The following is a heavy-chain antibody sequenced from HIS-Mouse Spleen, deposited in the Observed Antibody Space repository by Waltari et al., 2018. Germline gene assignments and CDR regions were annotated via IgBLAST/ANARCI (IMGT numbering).Heavy chain of an antibody. V-gene: IGHV3-48*01. D-gene: IGHD1-26*01. CDR3: ARGASGSYYLVSVSDY. J-gene: IGHJ4*02. Sequence: EVQLVESGGGLVQPGGSLRLSCAASGFPFSSSSLTGVRQAPGKGLEWVSYISSSSSTIYYADSVKGRFTISRDNAKNSLYLQMNSLRAEDTAVYYCARGASGSYYLVSVSDYWGQGTLVTVSS. CDR1: GFPFSSSS. CDR2: ISSSSSTI.